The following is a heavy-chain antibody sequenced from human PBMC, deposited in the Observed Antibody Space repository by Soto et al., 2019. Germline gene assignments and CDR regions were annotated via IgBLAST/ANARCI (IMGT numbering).Heavy chain of an antibody. Sequence: EVQLVESGGGLVQPGGSLRLSCAASGFTFSDHYVDWVRQAPGKGLEWVARIRNKANSYSTEYAASAKGRFTISRDDSKNFGYLQTSNLKTEDTAVYYCARMRLGSYDLKYFDYWGQGTLVTVSS. D-gene: IGHD1-26*01. CDR2: IRNKANSYST. CDR1: GFTFSDHY. V-gene: IGHV3-72*01. J-gene: IGHJ4*02. CDR3: ARMRLGSYDLKYFDY.